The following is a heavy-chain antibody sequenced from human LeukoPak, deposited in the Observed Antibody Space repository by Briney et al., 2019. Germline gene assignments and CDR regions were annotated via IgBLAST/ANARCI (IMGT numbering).Heavy chain of an antibody. Sequence: GGSLRLSCAASGFTSSSYSMNWVRQAPGKGLEWVSSISSSGSYIYYADSLKGRFTISRDNAKNSLYLQMNSLRAEDTAVYYCARDGSGGSYYASAFDIWGQGTMVTVSS. V-gene: IGHV3-21*01. CDR1: GFTSSSYS. J-gene: IGHJ3*02. CDR2: ISSSGSYI. D-gene: IGHD1-26*01. CDR3: ARDGSGGSYYASAFDI.